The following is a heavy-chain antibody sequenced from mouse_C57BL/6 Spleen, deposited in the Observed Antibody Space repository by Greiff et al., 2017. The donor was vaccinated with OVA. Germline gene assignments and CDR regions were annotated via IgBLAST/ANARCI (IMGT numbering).Heavy chain of an antibody. CDR1: GYTFTDYE. CDR2: IDPETGGT. CDR3: TRWGNYEVY. V-gene: IGHV1-15*01. J-gene: IGHJ2*01. Sequence: VQLQQSGAELVRPGASVTLSCKASGYTFTDYEMHWVKQTPVHGLEWIGAIDPETGGTAYNQKFKGKAILTADKSSSTAYMELRSLTSEDSAVYYCTRWGNYEVYWGQGTTLTVSS. D-gene: IGHD2-1*01.